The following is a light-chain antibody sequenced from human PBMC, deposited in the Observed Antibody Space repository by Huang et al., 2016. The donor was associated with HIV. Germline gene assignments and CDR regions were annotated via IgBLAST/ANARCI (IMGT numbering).Light chain of an antibody. CDR3: QQRSNRPLT. V-gene: IGKV3-11*01. Sequence: EIVLTQSPATLSLSPGERATLSCRASPSVNTCLAWYKQKPGQAPRRLIYDAANRATGIPARFSGSGSGTDFTLTISSLEPEDFAVYYCQQRSNRPLTFGGGTKVEIK. CDR1: PSVNTC. J-gene: IGKJ4*01. CDR2: DAA.